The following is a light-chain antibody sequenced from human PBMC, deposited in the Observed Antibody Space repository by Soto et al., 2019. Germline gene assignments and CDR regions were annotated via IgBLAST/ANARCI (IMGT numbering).Light chain of an antibody. J-gene: IGKJ4*01. V-gene: IGKV1-5*03. Sequence: DIQMTQSPSTLSASVGDRVTITCRASQSISTWLAWYQQKPGKAPNLLIYKASNLESGVPSRFSGSGSGTEFTLTISSLQPDDFATYYCQQYKNYPLTFGGGTTVEIK. CDR1: QSISTW. CDR2: KAS. CDR3: QQYKNYPLT.